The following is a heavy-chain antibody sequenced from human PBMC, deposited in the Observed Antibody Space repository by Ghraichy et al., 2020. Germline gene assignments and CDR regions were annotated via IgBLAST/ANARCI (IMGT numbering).Heavy chain of an antibody. CDR2: INHSGST. CDR1: GGSFSGYY. J-gene: IGHJ4*02. D-gene: IGHD6-19*01. Sequence: SETLSLTCAVYGGSFSGYYWSWIRQPPGKGLEWIGEINHSGSTNYNPSLKSRVTISVDTSKNQFSLKLSSVTAADTAVYYCARGGIAVAGMGPMRYFDYWGQGTLVTVSS. V-gene: IGHV4-34*01. CDR3: ARGGIAVAGMGPMRYFDY.